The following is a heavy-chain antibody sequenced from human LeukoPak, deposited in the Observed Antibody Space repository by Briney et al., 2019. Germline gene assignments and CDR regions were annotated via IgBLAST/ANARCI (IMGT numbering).Heavy chain of an antibody. Sequence: ASVKVSCKASGGTFSSYTISWVRQAPGQGLEWMGRIIPILGIANYAQKFQGRVTITADKSTSTAYMELSSLRAEDTAVYYCARLLGDGSSGPMDVWGQGTTVTVSS. V-gene: IGHV1-69*02. CDR2: IIPILGIA. CDR1: GGTFSSYT. J-gene: IGHJ6*02. CDR3: ARLLGDGSSGPMDV. D-gene: IGHD6-6*01.